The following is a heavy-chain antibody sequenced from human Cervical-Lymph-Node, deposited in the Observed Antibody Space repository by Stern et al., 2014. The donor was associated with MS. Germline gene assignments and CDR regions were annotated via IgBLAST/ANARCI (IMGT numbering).Heavy chain of an antibody. J-gene: IGHJ6*02. V-gene: IGHV1-69*01. CDR3: ARDYDFGNSGYGMDV. D-gene: IGHD1-26*01. Sequence: MQLVESGAEVKQPGSSVKVSCKASGGIFSDFAIRWVRQAPRQGLEWMGGIIPVFGTANYAQTVQGRVTITADESTSTAYMELSSLRSEDTAVYYCARDYDFGNSGYGMDVWGQGTTVTVSS. CDR1: GGIFSDFA. CDR2: IIPVFGTA.